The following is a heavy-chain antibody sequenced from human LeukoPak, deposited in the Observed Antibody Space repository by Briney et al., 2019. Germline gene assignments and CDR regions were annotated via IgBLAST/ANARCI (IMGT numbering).Heavy chain of an antibody. CDR2: INPDNGAT. D-gene: IGHD1-26*01. CDR3: ARLGSGAFDI. CDR1: GYTFIGYY. J-gene: IGHJ3*02. Sequence: ASVKVSCKASGYTFIGYYLHWGRQAPGQGPEWMGWINPDNGATEYAHNFQGRVTMTRDTSISTAYTALSRLTSDDTALYYCARLGSGAFDIWGQGTMVTVSS. V-gene: IGHV1-2*02.